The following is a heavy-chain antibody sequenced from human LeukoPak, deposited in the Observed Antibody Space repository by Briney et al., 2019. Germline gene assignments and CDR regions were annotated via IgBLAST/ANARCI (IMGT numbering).Heavy chain of an antibody. D-gene: IGHD6-19*01. CDR3: ARDLGGRQWLAVCFDY. V-gene: IGHV1-2*02. J-gene: IGHJ4*02. Sequence: ASVKVSCKASGYTFTGYYMHWVRQAPGQGLEWMGWINPNSSGTNYAQKFQGRVTMTRDTSISTAYMELSRLRSDDTAVYYCARDLGGRQWLAVCFDYWGQGTLVTVSS. CDR2: INPNSSGT. CDR1: GYTFTGYY.